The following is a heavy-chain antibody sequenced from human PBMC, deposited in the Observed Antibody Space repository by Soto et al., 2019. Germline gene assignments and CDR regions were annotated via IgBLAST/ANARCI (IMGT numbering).Heavy chain of an antibody. D-gene: IGHD3-22*01. Sequence: GASLKISCKGSGYSFTTHWIGWVRQMPGKGLEWMGIIYPGESDTRYSPSFQGQVTVSADKSISTAYLQWSSLKASDTAMYYCARRAAQYYYDSSGYRSAFDIWGQGTMGTVS. CDR3: ARRAAQYYYDSSGYRSAFDI. CDR2: IYPGESDT. J-gene: IGHJ3*02. CDR1: GYSFTTHW. V-gene: IGHV5-51*01.